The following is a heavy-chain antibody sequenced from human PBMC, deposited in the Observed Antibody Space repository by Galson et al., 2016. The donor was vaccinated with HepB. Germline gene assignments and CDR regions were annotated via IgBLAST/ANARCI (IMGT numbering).Heavy chain of an antibody. CDR3: AKLDVRDSGPAAY. CDR2: ITNTGDRT. CDR1: GFTFSSYT. J-gene: IGHJ4*02. V-gene: IGHV3-23*01. Sequence: SLRLSCAASGFTFSSYTMSWVRQAPGKGLEWVSGITNTGDRTYYADSVKGRFTLSRDNSKNTLYLQMNSLRAEDTAIYYCAKLDVRDSGPAAYWGQGTLVTVSS. D-gene: IGHD3/OR15-3a*01.